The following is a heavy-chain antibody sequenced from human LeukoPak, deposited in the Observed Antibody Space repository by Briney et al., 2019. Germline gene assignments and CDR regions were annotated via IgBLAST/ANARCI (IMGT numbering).Heavy chain of an antibody. Sequence: SQTLSLTCTVSGGSISSGSYYWSWIRQPAGKGLEWIGRIYTSGSTNYNPSLKSRVTISVDTSKNQFSLKLSSVTAADTAVYYCARRVMVYAIQGGFDPWGQGTLVTVSS. CDR3: ARRVMVYAIQGGFDP. CDR1: GGSISSGSYY. CDR2: IYTSGST. J-gene: IGHJ5*02. D-gene: IGHD2-8*01. V-gene: IGHV4-61*02.